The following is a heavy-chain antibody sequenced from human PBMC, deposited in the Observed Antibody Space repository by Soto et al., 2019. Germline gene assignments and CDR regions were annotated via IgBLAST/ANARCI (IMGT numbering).Heavy chain of an antibody. D-gene: IGHD5-18*01. CDR2: INLDGSEK. Sequence: EVQLVESGGGLVQPGGSLRLSCAASGFTFRTYWLSWVRQVPGKGLEWVANINLDGSEKNYVDSVKGRFTISRDNARNSLYLQMSSLRAEDTAPYYCARDGSTSWYSYDYHGMDVWGQGTTVTVSS. CDR1: GFTFRTYW. J-gene: IGHJ6*02. V-gene: IGHV3-7*05. CDR3: ARDGSTSWYSYDYHGMDV.